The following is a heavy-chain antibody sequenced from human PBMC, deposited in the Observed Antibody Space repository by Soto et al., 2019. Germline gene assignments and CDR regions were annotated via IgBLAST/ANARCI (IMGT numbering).Heavy chain of an antibody. CDR2: ISYDGSNK. CDR3: AKDTEYYDILTGYHDLENYFDY. CDR1: GFNFSSYG. V-gene: IGHV3-30*18. D-gene: IGHD3-9*01. J-gene: IGHJ4*02. Sequence: GGSQRLSYAASGFNFSSYGMHWVRQAPGKGLEWVAVISYDGSNKYYADSVKGRFTISRDNSKNTLYLQMNSLRAEDTAVYYCAKDTEYYDILTGYHDLENYFDYWGQGTLVTVSS.